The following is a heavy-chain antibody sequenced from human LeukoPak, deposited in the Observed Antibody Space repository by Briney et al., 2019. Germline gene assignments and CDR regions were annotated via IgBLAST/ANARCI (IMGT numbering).Heavy chain of an antibody. Sequence: GGSLRLSCAASGFTVSSNYMSWVRQAPGKGLEWVSVIYSGGSTYYADSVKGRFTISRDNSKNTLYLQMNSLRAEDTAVYYCASPYHYGSGSYNLGALDIWGQGTMVTVSS. V-gene: IGHV3-66*01. CDR1: GFTVSSNY. J-gene: IGHJ3*02. D-gene: IGHD3-10*01. CDR2: IYSGGST. CDR3: ASPYHYGSGSYNLGALDI.